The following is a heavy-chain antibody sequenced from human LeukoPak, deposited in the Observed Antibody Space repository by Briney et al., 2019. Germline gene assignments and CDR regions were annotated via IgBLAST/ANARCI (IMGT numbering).Heavy chain of an antibody. CDR2: IKQDGSEK. V-gene: IGHV3-7*01. J-gene: IGHJ5*02. Sequence: GGSLRLSXAASGFTFSSYWMSWVRQTPGKGLEWLANIKQDGSEKYYVDSVKGRFTISRDNAKNSLYLQMNSLRAEDTAVYYCARDSSRYDFWSGYLLYNWFDPWGQGTLVTVSS. CDR1: GFTFSSYW. CDR3: ARDSSRYDFWSGYLLYNWFDP. D-gene: IGHD3-3*01.